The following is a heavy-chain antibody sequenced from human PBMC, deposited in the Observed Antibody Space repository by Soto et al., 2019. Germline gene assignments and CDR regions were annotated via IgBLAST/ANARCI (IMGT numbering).Heavy chain of an antibody. CDR2: ISSSSSTI. J-gene: IGHJ5*02. CDR1: GFTFSSYS. V-gene: IGHV3-48*02. Sequence: TGGSLRLSCAASGFTFSSYSMNWVRQAPGKGLEWVSYISSSSSTIYYADSVKGRFTISRDNAKNSLYLQMNSLRDEDTAVYYCARGYPDSSGYPPRLNWFDPWGQGTLVTVSS. D-gene: IGHD3-22*01. CDR3: ARGYPDSSGYPPRLNWFDP.